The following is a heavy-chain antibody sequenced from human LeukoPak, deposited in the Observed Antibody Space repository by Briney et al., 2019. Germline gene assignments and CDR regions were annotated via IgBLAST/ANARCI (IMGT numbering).Heavy chain of an antibody. D-gene: IGHD3-10*01. CDR2: IYYSGST. J-gene: IGHJ4*02. CDR1: GGSISSYY. Sequence: PSETLSLTCTVPGGSISSYYWSWIRQPPGKGLEWIGYIYYSGSTNYNPSLKSRVTISVDTSKNQFSLKLSSVTAADTAVYYCAREAGSFDYWGQGTLVTVSS. CDR3: AREAGSFDY. V-gene: IGHV4-59*01.